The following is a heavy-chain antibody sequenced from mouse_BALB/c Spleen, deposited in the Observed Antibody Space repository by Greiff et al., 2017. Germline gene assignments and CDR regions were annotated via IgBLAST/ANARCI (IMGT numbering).Heavy chain of an antibody. J-gene: IGHJ4*01. CDR1: GYSFTDYH. CDR2: IDPYNGGT. Sequence: VQLQQSGPELVQPGASVKVSCNDSGYSFTDYHMYWVHQSHGKSLEWIGYIDPYNGGTSYNQKFKGKATLTVDKSSSTAFMHLNSLTSEDSAVYYCARGGDGVIYAMDYWGQGTSVTVSS. V-gene: IGHV1S135*01. D-gene: IGHD2-2*01. CDR3: ARGGDGVIYAMDY.